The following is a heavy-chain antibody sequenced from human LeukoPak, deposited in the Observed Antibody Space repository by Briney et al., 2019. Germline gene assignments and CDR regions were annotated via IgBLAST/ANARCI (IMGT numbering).Heavy chain of an antibody. CDR2: INPNSGDT. Sequence: ASVKVSCKASGYTFTAYYMHWVRQAPGQGLEWMGRINPNSGDTNYAQKFQGRVTMTRDTSISTAYMELSRLRSDDTAVYYCARAISDYLYYYYGMDVWGQGTTVTVSS. V-gene: IGHV1-2*06. D-gene: IGHD6-25*01. J-gene: IGHJ6*02. CDR3: ARAISDYLYYYYGMDV. CDR1: GYTFTAYY.